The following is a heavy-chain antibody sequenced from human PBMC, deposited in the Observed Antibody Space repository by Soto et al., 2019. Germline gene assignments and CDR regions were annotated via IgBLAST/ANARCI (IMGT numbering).Heavy chain of an antibody. Sequence: GASVKVSCKASGGTFSSYAISWVRQAPGQGLEWMGGIIPILGTANYAQKFQGRVTITADESTSTAYMELSSLRSEDTAVYYCARVGSSSSWSHYLDYWGQGTLVTVSS. V-gene: IGHV1-69*13. J-gene: IGHJ4*02. CDR3: ARVGSSSSWSHYLDY. CDR1: GGTFSSYA. CDR2: IIPILGTA. D-gene: IGHD6-13*01.